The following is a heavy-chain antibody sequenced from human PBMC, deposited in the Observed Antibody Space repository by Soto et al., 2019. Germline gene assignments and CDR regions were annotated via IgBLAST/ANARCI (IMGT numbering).Heavy chain of an antibody. CDR2: IKRKTDGGTT. J-gene: IGHJ4*02. D-gene: IGHD4-17*01. Sequence: EVQLVESGGGLVKPAGSLRLSCAASGFTFSNAWMSWVRQAPGKGLEWIGRIKRKTDGGTTDYAAPVTGRFTISRDDSKNRLYLQMNSLKTEDTAVYYCTTAATTVTTIDYWGQGTLVTVSS. CDR3: TTAATTVTTIDY. V-gene: IGHV3-15*01. CDR1: GFTFSNAW.